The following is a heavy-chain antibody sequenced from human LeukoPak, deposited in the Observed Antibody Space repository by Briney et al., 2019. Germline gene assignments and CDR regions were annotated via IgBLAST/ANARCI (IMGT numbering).Heavy chain of an antibody. J-gene: IGHJ4*02. CDR3: AREGGVVAATGFDY. CDR1: GFTFSNYW. Sequence: PGGSLRLSCAASGFTFSNYWLSWVRQAPGKGLEWVANIKEDGSEKYYVDSVKGRFTISRDNAKNSLYLQMSSLRAEDTAVYYCAREGGVVAATGFDYWGQGTLVTVSS. V-gene: IGHV3-7*01. CDR2: IKEDGSEK. D-gene: IGHD2-15*01.